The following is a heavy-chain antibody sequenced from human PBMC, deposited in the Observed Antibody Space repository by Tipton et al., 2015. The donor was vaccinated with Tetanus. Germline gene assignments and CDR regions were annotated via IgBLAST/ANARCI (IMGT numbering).Heavy chain of an antibody. J-gene: IGHJ4*02. D-gene: IGHD4-17*01. Sequence: GSLRLSCEASGFIISNNNMNWVRQAPGEGLEWVSIIYSGGTTYYADSVKGRFTISRDNSRNTLYLQMSSLRVEDTAVYYCTRTISNDYVAAWGQGTLVTVSS. CDR2: IYSGGTT. V-gene: IGHV3-53*01. CDR3: TRTISNDYVAA. CDR1: GFIISNNN.